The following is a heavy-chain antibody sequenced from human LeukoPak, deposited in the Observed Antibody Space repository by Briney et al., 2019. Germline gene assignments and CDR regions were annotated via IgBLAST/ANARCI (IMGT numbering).Heavy chain of an antibody. V-gene: IGHV1-69*05. J-gene: IGHJ4*02. Sequence: SVTVSFTASGGTFTSYDISWVRQAPGQGLEWMGGIIPIFGTANYEQKFQGRVTITTDESTSTAYMEVSSMSAEDTAVYYCARGDCSSTSCYVDCTLWGQGTLVTVSS. CDR2: IIPIFGTA. CDR3: ARGDCSSTSCYVDCTL. CDR1: GGTFTSYD. D-gene: IGHD2-2*01.